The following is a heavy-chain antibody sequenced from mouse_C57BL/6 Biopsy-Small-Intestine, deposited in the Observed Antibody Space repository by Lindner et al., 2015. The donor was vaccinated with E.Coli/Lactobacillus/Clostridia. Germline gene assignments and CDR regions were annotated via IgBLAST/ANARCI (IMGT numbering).Heavy chain of an antibody. J-gene: IGHJ3*01. D-gene: IGHD2-4*01. CDR3: AYYDYDEGFSY. CDR1: GYTFISYW. CDR2: VYLGSGST. Sequence: QLQESGTELVKPGASVKMSCKASGYTFISYWISWVKQRPGQGLEWIGDVYLGSGSTNYNEKFRSKATLTVDTSSSTAYMQLSSLTSEDSAVYYCAYYDYDEGFSYWGQGTLVTVSA. V-gene: IGHV1-55*01.